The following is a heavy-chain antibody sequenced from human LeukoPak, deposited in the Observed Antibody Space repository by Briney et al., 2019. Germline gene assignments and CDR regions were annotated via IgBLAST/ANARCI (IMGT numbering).Heavy chain of an antibody. J-gene: IGHJ5*02. CDR2: IYPADSDT. CDR1: GYSFTSYW. Sequence: GESLKISCKGSGYSFTSYWIGWVRQKPGKGLEWMGIIYPADSDTRYSPSFQGQVTISADKSISTAYLQWNSLQTSDTAMYYCARTTIITNWFDPWGQGTLVTVSS. D-gene: IGHD3-9*01. CDR3: ARTTIITNWFDP. V-gene: IGHV5-51*01.